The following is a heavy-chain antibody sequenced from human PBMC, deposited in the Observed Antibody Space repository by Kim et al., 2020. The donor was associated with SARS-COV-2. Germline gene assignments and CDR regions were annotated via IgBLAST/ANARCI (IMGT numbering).Heavy chain of an antibody. CDR3: AKDRRVGYPRDVLDV. J-gene: IGHJ3*01. Sequence: GGSLRLSCVASGLDFGAYGMSWVRQAPGEGLEWVASIKGSTSSGTDYAGSVKGRFTISRDNSQKTLFLQMTILRAEDTAVYYCAKDRRVGYPRDVLDVWG. D-gene: IGHD3-22*01. V-gene: IGHV3-23*05. CDR2: IKGSTSSGT. CDR1: GLDFGAYG.